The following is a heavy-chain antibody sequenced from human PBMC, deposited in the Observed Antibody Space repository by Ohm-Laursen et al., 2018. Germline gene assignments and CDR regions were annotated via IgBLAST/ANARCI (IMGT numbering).Heavy chain of an antibody. CDR3: SKGQRNYYAMDV. Sequence: QTLSLTCAISGDSVSSDSGAWNWIRQSPSRGLEWLGRTHYSSKWVYDYAVSVKSRITITPDTSKNQFSLQLNSVTPEDSAVYYCSKGQRNYYAMDVWGQGTTVTVSS. V-gene: IGHV6-1*01. J-gene: IGHJ6*02. CDR1: GDSVSSDSGA. CDR2: THYSSKWVY. D-gene: IGHD1-1*01.